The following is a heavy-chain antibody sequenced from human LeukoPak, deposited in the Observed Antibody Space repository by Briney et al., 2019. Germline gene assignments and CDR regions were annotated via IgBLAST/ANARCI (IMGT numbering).Heavy chain of an antibody. V-gene: IGHV1-69*04. Sequence: SVKVSCKASGGIFNTYAITWVRQAPGQGLVWMGRVIPSLGTSGYEQKVQDRVTITADKSTGTAYMELSSLRSEDTAVYYCARGDQLLSSREYYYGMDVWGQGTTVTVSS. J-gene: IGHJ6*02. CDR2: VIPSLGTS. D-gene: IGHD2-2*01. CDR1: GGIFNTYA. CDR3: ARGDQLLSSREYYYGMDV.